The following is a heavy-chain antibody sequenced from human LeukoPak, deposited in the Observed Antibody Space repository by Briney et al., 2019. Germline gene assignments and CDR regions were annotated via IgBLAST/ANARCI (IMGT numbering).Heavy chain of an antibody. Sequence: GGSLRLSCAASGITFGTYAMNWVRQAPGKGLDWVAYIRYDGINEYYADSVKGRFTISRDLSKNTLFLQMNSLRPEDTAVYYCSKDRGVFGVAYSLDYWGQGTLVTVSS. D-gene: IGHD3-3*01. CDR2: IRYDGINE. CDR3: SKDRGVFGVAYSLDY. J-gene: IGHJ4*02. V-gene: IGHV3-30*02. CDR1: GITFGTYA.